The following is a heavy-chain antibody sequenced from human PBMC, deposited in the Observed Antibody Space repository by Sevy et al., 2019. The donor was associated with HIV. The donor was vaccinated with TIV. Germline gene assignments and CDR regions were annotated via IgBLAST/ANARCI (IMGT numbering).Heavy chain of an antibody. D-gene: IGHD2-2*01. CDR2: INHTGTL. J-gene: IGHJ4*02. CDR1: GGSFSGYF. V-gene: IGHV4-34*01. Sequence: SETLSLTCAVYGGSFSGYFWNWIRHSPGKGLEWIGEINHTGTLKYNPSLKSRVTISVDASKNQLSLHLSSVTAADTAIYYCARGRQAYVVVVPSTVPFDYWGQGTLVTVSS. CDR3: ARGRQAYVVVVPSTVPFDY.